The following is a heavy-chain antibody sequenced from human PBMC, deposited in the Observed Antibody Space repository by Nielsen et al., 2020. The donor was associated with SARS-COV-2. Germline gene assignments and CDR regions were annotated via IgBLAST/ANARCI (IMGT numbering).Heavy chain of an antibody. CDR1: GRSLTGYQ. CDR2: INQSGRT. V-gene: IGHV4-34*10. CDR3: VNGGRYSDGWSLWY. D-gene: IGHD5-12*01. Sequence: SETLSLTCGVSGRSLTGYQWTWLRQPPGKGLEWLGEINQSGRTKTNPSLRSRLTMSVDMSRNQFSLRLTSVTAADTAMYYCVNGGRYSDGWSLWYWDKGSLVTVSS. J-gene: IGHJ4*02.